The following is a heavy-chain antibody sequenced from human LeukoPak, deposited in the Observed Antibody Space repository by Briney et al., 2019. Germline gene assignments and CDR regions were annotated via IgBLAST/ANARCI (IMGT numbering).Heavy chain of an antibody. J-gene: IGHJ4*02. Sequence: GGSLRLSCAASGFTFSSYWMSWVRQAPGKGLEWVANIKQDGSEKYYMDSVKGRFTISRDTAKNSLYLQMNSLRAENTPVYYSXXXXXXXXXXPDYWXXXXLVTVSS. V-gene: IGHV3-7*01. CDR1: GFTFSSYW. CDR2: IKQDGSEK. CDR3: XXXXXXXXXXPDY.